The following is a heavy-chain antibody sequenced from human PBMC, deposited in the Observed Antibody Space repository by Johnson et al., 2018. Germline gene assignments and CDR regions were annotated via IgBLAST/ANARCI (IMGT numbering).Heavy chain of an antibody. V-gene: IGHV1-46*01. CDR2: INPSGGST. D-gene: IGHD3-10*01. CDR3: AKDRVGYYYGSGH. J-gene: IGHJ4*02. CDR1: GYTFTSYY. Sequence: QVQLVQSGAEVKKPGASVKVSCKASGYTFTSYYMHWVRQAPGQGLEWMGIINPSGGSTSYAQKFQGRVTMTRDTSTGTVYMELSSLRSEDTAVYYCAKDRVGYYYGSGHWGQGTLVTVSS.